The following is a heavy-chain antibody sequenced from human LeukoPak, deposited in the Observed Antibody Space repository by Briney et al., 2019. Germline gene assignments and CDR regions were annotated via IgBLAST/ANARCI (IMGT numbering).Heavy chain of an antibody. V-gene: IGHV3-74*01. CDR2: INSDGSST. CDR3: ARPGSAPYFF. D-gene: IGHD1-14*01. Sequence: GGSPRLSCVASGFTFSSYWMHWVRQAPGKGLVWVSHINSDGSSTNYADSVKGRFTISRDNAKKTLYLQMNSLRDEDTAVYYCARPGSAPYFFWGQGTLVTVSS. CDR1: GFTFSSYW. J-gene: IGHJ4*02.